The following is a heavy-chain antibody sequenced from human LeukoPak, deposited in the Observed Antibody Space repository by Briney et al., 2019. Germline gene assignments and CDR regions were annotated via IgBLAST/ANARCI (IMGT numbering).Heavy chain of an antibody. CDR1: GGSISSSTYY. D-gene: IGHD3-22*01. CDR2: IYYNGST. CDR3: AREYGGYYDSSGYSGFYFYFGMDV. Sequence: SETLSLTCTVAGGSISSSTYYWTWIRQPPGKGLEWIGYIYYNGSTDYNPSLKSRVTISVDTSKNQFSLKLSSVTAADTAVYYCAREYGGYYDSSGYSGFYFYFGMDVWGQGTTVTVSS. V-gene: IGHV4-61*01. J-gene: IGHJ6*02.